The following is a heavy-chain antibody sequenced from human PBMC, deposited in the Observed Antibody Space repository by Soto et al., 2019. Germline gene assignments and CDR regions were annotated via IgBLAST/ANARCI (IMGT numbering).Heavy chain of an antibody. CDR1: GGSISSYY. D-gene: IGHD1-1*01. CDR3: ARTLDWNYYYYYYMDV. V-gene: IGHV4-59*08. J-gene: IGHJ6*03. Sequence: SETLSLTCTVSGGSISSYYWSWIRQPPGKGLEWIGYIYYSGSTNYNPSLKSRVTISVDTSKNQFSLRLSSVTAADTAVYYCARTLDWNYYYYYYMDVWGKGTTVTVSS. CDR2: IYYSGST.